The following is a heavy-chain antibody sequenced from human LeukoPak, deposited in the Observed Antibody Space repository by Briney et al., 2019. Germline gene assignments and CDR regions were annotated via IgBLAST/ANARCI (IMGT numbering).Heavy chain of an antibody. CDR2: TRNKGSSYPT. D-gene: IGHD1-26*01. J-gene: IGHJ4*02. Sequence: PGGSLRLSCAASGFTFSDHYMDWVRQAPGKGLEWVGRTRNKGSSYPTQYAASVKGRFTLSRDESKNSLYLQMNSLRTEDTAVYYCARGGDSGSYFDYWGQGTLVTVSS. V-gene: IGHV3-72*01. CDR1: GFTFSDHY. CDR3: ARGGDSGSYFDY.